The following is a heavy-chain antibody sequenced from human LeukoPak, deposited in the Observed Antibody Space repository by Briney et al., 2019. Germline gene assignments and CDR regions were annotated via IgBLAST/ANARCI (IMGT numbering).Heavy chain of an antibody. Sequence: SQTLSLTCTVSGGSITGGGYYWSWIRHPPGKGLEWFGHTYLSGSTNYNPSPKSRVTISVDTSKNQFSLKLSSVTAADTAVYYCARDSGLSIAARPRYYYYYMDVWGKGTTVTVSS. D-gene: IGHD6-6*01. CDR2: TYLSGST. CDR3: ARDSGLSIAARPRYYYYYMDV. J-gene: IGHJ6*03. V-gene: IGHV4-61*08. CDR1: GGSITGGGYY.